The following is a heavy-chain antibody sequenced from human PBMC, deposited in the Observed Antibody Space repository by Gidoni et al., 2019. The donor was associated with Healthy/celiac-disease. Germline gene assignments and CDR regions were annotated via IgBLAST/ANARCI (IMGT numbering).Heavy chain of an antibody. CDR3: AKDIHSSGPVWYYFDY. CDR2: ISYDGSNK. D-gene: IGHD6-19*01. Sequence: QVQLVASGGGVVQPGRSLKLSCAASGFTFSSYGMHWVRQAPGKGLEWVAVISYDGSNKYYADSVKGRFTISRDNSKNTLYLQMNSLRAEDTAVYYCAKDIHSSGPVWYYFDYWGQGTLVTVSS. V-gene: IGHV3-30*18. CDR1: GFTFSSYG. J-gene: IGHJ4*02.